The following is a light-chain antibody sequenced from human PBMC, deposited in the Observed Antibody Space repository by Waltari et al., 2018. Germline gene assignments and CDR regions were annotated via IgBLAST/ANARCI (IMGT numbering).Light chain of an antibody. V-gene: IGLV2-14*01. CDR2: DVS. J-gene: IGLJ2*01. Sequence: QSALTQPASVSGSPGQSVTIFRAGTSNDVGGYNSVSWYQEHPGQAPRVIIYDVSDRPSVVSDRFSGSKSGNTASLTISGLQAEDEADYYCSSQSSNDVVLFGGGTKLTVL. CDR1: SNDVGGYNS. CDR3: SSQSSNDVVL.